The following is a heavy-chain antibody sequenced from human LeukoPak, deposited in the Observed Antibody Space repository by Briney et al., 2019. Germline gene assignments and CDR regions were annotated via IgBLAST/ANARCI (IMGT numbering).Heavy chain of an antibody. J-gene: IGHJ6*03. CDR2: IYPGDSDT. Sequence: GESLKISCKGSGYSFTSYWIGWVRQLPGKGLGWMGIIYPGDSDTRYSPSFQGQVTISADKSITTAYLQWSSLKASDTAMYYCARQKGYDFWSGPNYYHYYMDVWGKGTTVTVSS. CDR3: ARQKGYDFWSGPNYYHYYMDV. D-gene: IGHD3-3*01. V-gene: IGHV5-51*01. CDR1: GYSFTSYW.